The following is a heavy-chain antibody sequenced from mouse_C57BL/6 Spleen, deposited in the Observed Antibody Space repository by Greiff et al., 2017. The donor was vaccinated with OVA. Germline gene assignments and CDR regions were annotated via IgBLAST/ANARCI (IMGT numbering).Heavy chain of an antibody. D-gene: IGHD1-1*01. CDR1: GYAFSSSW. V-gene: IGHV1-82*01. J-gene: IGHJ3*01. CDR2: IYPEDGDT. CDR3: AREHNYYGSSPWFAY. Sequence: QVQLQQSGPELVKPGASVKISCKASGYAFSSSWMNWVKQRPGKGLEWIGRIYPEDGDTNYNGKFKGKATLTADKSSSTAYMQLSSLTSEDSAVYFCAREHNYYGSSPWFAYWGQGTLVTVSA.